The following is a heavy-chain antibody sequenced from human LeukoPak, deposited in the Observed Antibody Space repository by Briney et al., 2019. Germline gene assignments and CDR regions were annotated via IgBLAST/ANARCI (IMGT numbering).Heavy chain of an antibody. Sequence: GGSLRLSCAVPGFTFGSYTMNWVRQAPGKGLEWVSVIYSGGSTYYADSVKGRFTISRDNSKNTLYLQMNSLRAEDTAVYYCAKAQGYSGSYINYWGQGTLVTVSS. D-gene: IGHD1-26*01. J-gene: IGHJ4*02. V-gene: IGHV3-66*01. CDR1: GFTFGSYT. CDR3: AKAQGYSGSYINY. CDR2: IYSGGST.